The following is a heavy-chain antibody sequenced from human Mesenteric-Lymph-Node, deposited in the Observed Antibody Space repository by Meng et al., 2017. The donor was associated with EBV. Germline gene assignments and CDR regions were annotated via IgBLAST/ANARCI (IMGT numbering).Heavy chain of an antibody. CDR3: ARAGGLTGFPHGAFDL. V-gene: IGHV4-4*02. Sequence: QLQESRPGLVQTSGTLSRICAVSGGSISTTNWWSWVRQSPGKGLEWIGEIYHRGNNNYNPSLMSRAAISADTSKNQFSLKLNSVTAADTAVYYCARAGGLTGFPHGAFDLWSPGTLVTVSS. CDR2: IYHRGNN. J-gene: IGHJ4*02. CDR1: GGSISTTNW. D-gene: IGHD3-9*01.